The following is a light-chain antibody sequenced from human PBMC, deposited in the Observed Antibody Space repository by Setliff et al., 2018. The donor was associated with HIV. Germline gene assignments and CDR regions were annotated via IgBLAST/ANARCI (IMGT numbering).Light chain of an antibody. CDR1: SSDVGGYNY. V-gene: IGLV2-11*01. Sequence: QSALTQPRSVSGSPGQSVTMSCTGTSSDVGGYNYVSWYQQHPGKAPKPMIYDVSKRPSGVPDRFSGSKSGNTAFLTISGLQGEDEADYYCCSYAGSYTVLFGGGTKGTVL. J-gene: IGLJ2*01. CDR3: CSYAGSYTVL. CDR2: DVS.